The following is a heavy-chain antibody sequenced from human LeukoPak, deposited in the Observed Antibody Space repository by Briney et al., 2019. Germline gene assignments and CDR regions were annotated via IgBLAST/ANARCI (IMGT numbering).Heavy chain of an antibody. CDR3: ARIPAWLGAFGYFDV. J-gene: IGHJ2*01. CDR1: GFTFSDYY. Sequence: GGSLRLSCAASGFTFSDYYMTWIRQAPGKGLEWVSYIRSGGTTIYCADSVKGRFTISRDNAKNSLYLQMNSLRAEDTAVYFCARIPAWLGAFGYFDVWGRGTLVTVSS. D-gene: IGHD3-10*01. V-gene: IGHV3-11*01. CDR2: IRSGGTTI.